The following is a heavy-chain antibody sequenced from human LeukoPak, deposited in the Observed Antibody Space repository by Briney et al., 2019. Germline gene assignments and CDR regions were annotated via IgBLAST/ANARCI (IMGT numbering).Heavy chain of an antibody. CDR3: ARDSGWWRFDF. V-gene: IGHV3-7*03. CDR1: GFTFGSCW. D-gene: IGHD6-13*01. J-gene: IGHJ4*02. Sequence: PGGSLRLSCAASGFTFGSCWMNWVRQTPGKGLEWAANINQDGSQKFYVDSVKGRFTISRDNGKNSLYLQMNSLRAEDTAVYYCARDSGWWRFDFWGQGTLVTVSS. CDR2: INQDGSQK.